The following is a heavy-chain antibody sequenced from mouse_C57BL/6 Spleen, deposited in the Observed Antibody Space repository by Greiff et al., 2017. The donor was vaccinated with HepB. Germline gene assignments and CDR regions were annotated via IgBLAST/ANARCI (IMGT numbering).Heavy chain of an antibody. J-gene: IGHJ2*01. Sequence: EVQVVESGGDLVKPGGSLKLSCAASGFTFSSYGMSWVRQTPDKRLEWVATISSGGSYTYYPDSVKGRFTISRDNAKNTLYLQMSSLKSEDTAMYYCARLNWAFDYWGQGTTLTVSS. D-gene: IGHD4-1*01. V-gene: IGHV5-6*01. CDR3: ARLNWAFDY. CDR2: ISSGGSYT. CDR1: GFTFSSYG.